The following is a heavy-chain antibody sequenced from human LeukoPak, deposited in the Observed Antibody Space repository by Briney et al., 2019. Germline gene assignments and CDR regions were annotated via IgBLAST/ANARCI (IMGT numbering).Heavy chain of an antibody. J-gene: IGHJ4*02. CDR1: GFTFSSYA. D-gene: IGHD3-10*01. CDR3: AKDLGVVVRGAGDY. Sequence: PGGSLRPSCAASGFTFSSYAMTWVRQASGRGLEWVSAISGSGGSTYYSDSVKGRFTISRDNSKNTLYLQMNGLRAEDTAVYYCAKDLGVVVRGAGDYWGQGTLVTVSS. CDR2: ISGSGGST. V-gene: IGHV3-23*01.